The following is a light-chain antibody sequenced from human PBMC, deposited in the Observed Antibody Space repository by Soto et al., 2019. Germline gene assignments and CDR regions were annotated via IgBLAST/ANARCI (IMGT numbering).Light chain of an antibody. J-gene: IGKJ1*01. CDR1: QSIGSH. Sequence: DIQMTQFPSSLSASVGDRVTITCRASQSIGSHLNWFQQKPGKAPNLMIYAASSLHSGVPSRFSGSVSGTDFPLTISSQQPEDFATFYCQQSYSSWTFGQGTRVEIK. CDR2: AAS. CDR3: QQSYSSWT. V-gene: IGKV1-39*01.